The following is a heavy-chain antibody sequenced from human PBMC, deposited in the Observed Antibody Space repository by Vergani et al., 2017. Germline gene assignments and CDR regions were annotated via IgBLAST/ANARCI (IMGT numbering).Heavy chain of an antibody. J-gene: IGHJ3*02. Sequence: QVQLVESGGGVVQPGRSLRLSCAASGFTFSSYAMHWVRPAPGKGLEWVAVISYDGSNKYYADSVKGRFTISRDNSKNTLYLQMNSLRAEDTAVYYCARDGTPYSLRYFGAFDIWGQGTMVTVSS. CDR1: GFTFSSYA. V-gene: IGHV3-30-3*01. CDR2: ISYDGSNK. CDR3: ARDGTPYSLRYFGAFDI. D-gene: IGHD3-9*01.